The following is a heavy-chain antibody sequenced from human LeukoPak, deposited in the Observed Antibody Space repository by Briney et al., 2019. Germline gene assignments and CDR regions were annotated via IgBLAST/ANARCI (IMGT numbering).Heavy chain of an antibody. Sequence: GGSLRLSCAASGFTFSGYAMSWVRQAPGKGLEWVSLVSGSGGGTLYADSVKGRFTISRDNSKNTLYLQVNSLRAEDTAIYYCAKGYDFWSAKDDYWGQGTLVTVSS. J-gene: IGHJ4*02. CDR3: AKGYDFWSAKDDY. V-gene: IGHV3-23*01. CDR2: VSGSGGGT. CDR1: GFTFSGYA. D-gene: IGHD3-3*01.